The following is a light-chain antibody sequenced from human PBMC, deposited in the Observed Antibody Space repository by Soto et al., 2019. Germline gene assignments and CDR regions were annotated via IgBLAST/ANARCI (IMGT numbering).Light chain of an antibody. CDR2: AAS. Sequence: DIQLTQSPSFLSASVGDRITITCRASQGISSYLAWYQQKPGKAPKLLIYAASTLQSGVPSRFSGSGSGTEFTHTINSLQPEDFATYYCQQLNSYPRTFSQEAKEEMK. CDR1: QGISSY. J-gene: IGKJ1*01. CDR3: QQLNSYPRT. V-gene: IGKV1-9*01.